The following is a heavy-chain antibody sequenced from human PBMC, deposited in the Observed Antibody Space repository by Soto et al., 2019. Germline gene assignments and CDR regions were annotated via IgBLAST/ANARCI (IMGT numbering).Heavy chain of an antibody. J-gene: IGHJ4*02. CDR3: ARQIIAAAGTSDY. CDR2: ISSSSSAI. CDR1: GFTFSSYS. V-gene: IGHV3-48*02. D-gene: IGHD6-13*01. Sequence: EVQLVESEGGLVQPGGSLRLSCAASGFTFSSYSMNWVRQAPGKGQEWVSYISSSSSAIYYADSVKGRFTISRDNAKNSLYLQMNSLRDEDTAVYYCARQIIAAAGTSDYWGQGTLVTVSS.